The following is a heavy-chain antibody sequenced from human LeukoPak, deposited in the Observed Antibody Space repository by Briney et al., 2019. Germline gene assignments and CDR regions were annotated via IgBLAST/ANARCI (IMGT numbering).Heavy chain of an antibody. CDR1: GFTFSTYW. J-gene: IGHJ4*02. Sequence: PGGSLRLSCAASGFTFSTYWMSWVRQAPGKGLEWVANIKLDGSETYRVDSVKGRFTISTDNAKTSLYLQMNSLRAEDTAVYYCARDAFSGSYYFDYWGQGTLVTVSS. CDR3: ARDAFSGSYYFDY. V-gene: IGHV3-7*01. CDR2: IKLDGSET. D-gene: IGHD1-26*01.